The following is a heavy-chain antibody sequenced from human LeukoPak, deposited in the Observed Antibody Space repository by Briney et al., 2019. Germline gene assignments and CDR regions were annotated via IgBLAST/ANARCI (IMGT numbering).Heavy chain of an antibody. CDR2: FDPEDGET. D-gene: IGHD2-2*02. CDR1: GYTLTELS. J-gene: IGHJ6*02. CDR3: ATAADCSSTSCYRYYYYGMDV. V-gene: IGHV1-24*01. Sequence: ASVKVSCKVSGYTLTELSMHWVRQAPGKGLEWMGGFDPEDGETIYVQKFQGRVTMTEDTSTDTAYMELSSLRSEDTAVYYCATAADCSSTSCYRYYYYGMDVWGQGTTVTVSS.